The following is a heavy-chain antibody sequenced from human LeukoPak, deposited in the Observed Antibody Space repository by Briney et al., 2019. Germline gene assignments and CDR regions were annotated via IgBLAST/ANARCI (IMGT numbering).Heavy chain of an antibody. J-gene: IGHJ4*02. CDR2: IRGSGGGT. CDR1: GFTFSNYG. V-gene: IGHV3-23*01. CDR3: VKARMPHCGTDCLES. Sequence: GGSLRLSCAAPGFTFSNYGMSWVRQAPGKGLEWVSVIRGSGGGTYYADSVKGRFTISRDNSKNTVYLQMNSLRAEDTAVYYCVKARMPHCGTDCLESWGQGTLVTVSS. D-gene: IGHD2-21*02.